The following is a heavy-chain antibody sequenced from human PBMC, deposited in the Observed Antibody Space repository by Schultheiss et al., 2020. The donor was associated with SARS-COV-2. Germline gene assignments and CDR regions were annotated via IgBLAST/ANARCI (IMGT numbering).Heavy chain of an antibody. V-gene: IGHV3-15*01. CDR2: IKSKTDGGTT. CDR1: GFTFSNAW. J-gene: IGHJ4*02. Sequence: GESLKISCAASGFTFSNAWMSWVRQAPGKGLEWVGRIKSKTDGGTTDYAAPVKGRFTISRDDSKNTLYLQMNSLKTEDTAVYYCTTDLDYGDPEGYWGQGTLVTVSS. CDR3: TTDLDYGDPEGY. D-gene: IGHD4-17*01.